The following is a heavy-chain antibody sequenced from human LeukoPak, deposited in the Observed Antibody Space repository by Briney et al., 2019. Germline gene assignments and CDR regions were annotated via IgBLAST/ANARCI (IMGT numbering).Heavy chain of an antibody. D-gene: IGHD6-13*01. Sequence: GGSLRLSCVASGFTFRRYDMHWVRQAPGKGLEWVAVIANDGRNEIYADSVKGRFIISRDNSKNTLYLQMNSLRAEDTAVYYCARAAAVSGAFRDNWFDPWGQGTLVTVSS. CDR3: ARAAAVSGAFRDNWFDP. CDR2: IANDGRNE. CDR1: GFTFRRYD. J-gene: IGHJ5*02. V-gene: IGHV3-30*04.